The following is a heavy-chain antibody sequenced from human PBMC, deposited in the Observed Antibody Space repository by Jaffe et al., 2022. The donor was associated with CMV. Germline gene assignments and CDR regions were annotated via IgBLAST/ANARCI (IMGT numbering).Heavy chain of an antibody. CDR1: GGSISSTAYY. V-gene: IGHV4-39*01. J-gene: IGHJ6*02. CDR3: ARHVDTSGWYPKSYGMDV. CDR2: IYFTGST. D-gene: IGHD6-19*01. Sequence: QLQLQESGPGLVKASETLSLTCTVSGGSISSTAYYWGWIRQPPGKGLEWIGTIYFTGSTYYNPSLKSPFTMSVDTSKNQFSLRLTSVTAADTAVYYCARHVDTSGWYPKSYGMDVWGQGTTVTVSS.